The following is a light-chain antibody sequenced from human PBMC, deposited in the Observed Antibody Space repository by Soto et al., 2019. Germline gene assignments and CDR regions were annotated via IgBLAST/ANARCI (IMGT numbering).Light chain of an antibody. V-gene: IGKV3-20*01. J-gene: IGKJ1*01. CDR2: VAS. CDR3: QQYMSSVT. CDR1: QSVDSTF. Sequence: EIVLTQSPGSLSLSPGQRATLSCRASQSVDSTFFAWYQKKPGQAPRLLIYVASKRDTGVPDRFSGSGSGKDFTLTISRLEPEDLAVYYCQQYMSSVTFGQGTKVEI.